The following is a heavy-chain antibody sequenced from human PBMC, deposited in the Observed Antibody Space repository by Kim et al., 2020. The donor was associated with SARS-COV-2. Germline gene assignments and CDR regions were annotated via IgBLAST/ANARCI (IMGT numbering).Heavy chain of an antibody. CDR1: GFTFSSYS. CDR3: ARDLVAVAGDDAFDI. D-gene: IGHD6-19*01. V-gene: IGHV3-21*01. Sequence: GGSLRLSCAASGFTFSSYSMNWVRQAPGKGLEWVSSISSSSSYIYYADSVKGRFTISRDNAKNSLYLQMNSLRAEDTAVYYCARDLVAVAGDDAFDIWGQGTMVTVSS. J-gene: IGHJ3*02. CDR2: ISSSSSYI.